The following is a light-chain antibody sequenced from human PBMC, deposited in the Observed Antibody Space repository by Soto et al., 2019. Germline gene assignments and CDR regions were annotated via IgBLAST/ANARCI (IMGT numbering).Light chain of an antibody. Sequence: DIVMTQSPDSLAVSLGERATINCKSSQTVSYRSNNKTYLAWYQQRPGQPPKLLISWAYSRESGVPDRFSGSGSGTDFTLSISNLQAEDVAVYYCQQYYTTPYTLGQGTKLEI. J-gene: IGKJ2*01. CDR2: WAY. CDR1: QTVSYRSNNKTY. V-gene: IGKV4-1*01. CDR3: QQYYTTPYT.